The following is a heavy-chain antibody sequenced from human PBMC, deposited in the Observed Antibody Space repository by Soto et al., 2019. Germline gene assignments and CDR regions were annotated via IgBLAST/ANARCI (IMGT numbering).Heavy chain of an antibody. CDR1: GFTFSSYG. D-gene: IGHD4-17*01. CDR2: IWYDGSNK. J-gene: IGHJ4*02. CDR3: ARATKRLLNDYGVDY. Sequence: HPGGSLRLSCAASGFTFSSYGMHWVRQAPGKGLEWVAVIWYDGSNKYYADSVKGRFTIPRDNSKNTLYLQMNSLRAEDTAVYYCARATKRLLNDYGVDYWGQGTLVTVSS. V-gene: IGHV3-33*01.